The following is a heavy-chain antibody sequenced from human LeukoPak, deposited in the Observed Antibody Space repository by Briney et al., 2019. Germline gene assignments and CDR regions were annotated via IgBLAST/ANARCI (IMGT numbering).Heavy chain of an antibody. J-gene: IGHJ5*02. V-gene: IGHV4-4*07. Sequence: SETLSLTCTVSGGSISGYYWSWIRQPAGKGLEWIGRIYTSGSTNYNPSLKSRVTMSVDTSKNQFSLKLSSVTAADTAVYYCARDVGVGHCSSTSCYFWFDPWGQGTLVTVSS. CDR3: ARDVGVGHCSSTSCYFWFDP. CDR1: GGSISGYY. D-gene: IGHD2-2*01. CDR2: IYTSGST.